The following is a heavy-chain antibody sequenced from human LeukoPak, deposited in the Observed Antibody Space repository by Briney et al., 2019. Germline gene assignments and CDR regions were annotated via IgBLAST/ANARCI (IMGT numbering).Heavy chain of an antibody. CDR1: GFTFSNYA. V-gene: IGHV3-23*01. CDR3: AKWGDYDVLTGYYDSDY. J-gene: IGHJ4*02. D-gene: IGHD3-9*01. Sequence: PGGSLRLSCAASGFTFSNYAMSWVRQAPGKGLEWVSAVSGRVTSTYYTDSVKGRFTISRDNSKNTLYLQMNSLSAEDTAIYYCAKWGDYDVLTGYYDSDYWGQGTLVTVSS. CDR2: VSGRVTST.